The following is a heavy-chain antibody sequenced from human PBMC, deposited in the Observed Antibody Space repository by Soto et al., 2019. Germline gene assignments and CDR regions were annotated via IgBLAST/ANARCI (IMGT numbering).Heavy chain of an antibody. D-gene: IGHD7-27*01. V-gene: IGHV3-30*03. CDR2: ISRDGGTK. CDR1: GFTVSTYG. J-gene: IGHJ4*02. CDR3: TGEVASGY. Sequence: QVQLVESGGGVVQPGRSLRLSCAVSGFTVSTYGMHWVRQAPGKGLEWVAVISRDGGTKYYADSVKGRFTISRDNSRNTLLLEMNSLRGDDMAGYYCTGEVASGYWGQGTLVSVSS.